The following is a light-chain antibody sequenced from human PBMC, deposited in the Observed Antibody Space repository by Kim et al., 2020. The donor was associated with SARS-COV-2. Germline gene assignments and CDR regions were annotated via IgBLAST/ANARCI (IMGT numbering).Light chain of an antibody. CDR1: NSNIGSNP. CDR2: SDN. V-gene: IGLV1-44*01. Sequence: QSVLTRPPSASGTPGQRVTISCSGSNSNIGSNPINWYQQFPGTAPKLLIYSDNQRPSGVPDRFSGSKSGTSASLAISGLQSEDEADFYCAAWDDTLNGWVFGGGTQLTVL. CDR3: AAWDDTLNGWV. J-gene: IGLJ3*02.